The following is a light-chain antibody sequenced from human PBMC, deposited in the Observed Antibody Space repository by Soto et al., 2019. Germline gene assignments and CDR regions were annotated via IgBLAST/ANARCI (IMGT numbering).Light chain of an antibody. CDR2: EVS. J-gene: IGLJ1*01. V-gene: IGLV2-8*01. CDR3: SSYAGSNNYV. CDR1: SSDIGAYDS. Sequence: QSALTQTPSASGSRGQSVTISCTGTSSDIGAYDSVSWYQHHPGKAPRALIYEVSKRPSGVPDRFSGSKSGNTASLTVSGLQTEDEADYYCSSYAGSNNYVFGTGTKVNDL.